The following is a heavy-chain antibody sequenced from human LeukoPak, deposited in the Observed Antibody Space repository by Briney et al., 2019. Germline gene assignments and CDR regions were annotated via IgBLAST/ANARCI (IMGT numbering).Heavy chain of an antibody. CDR2: SRADDYST. CDR3: ARRPSNTWAGPLDF. CDR1: GFAFSDSA. V-gene: IGHV3-23*01. J-gene: IGHJ4*02. Sequence: GGSLRLSCVAPGFAFSDSAMSWVRLTAGKGLEWVSLSRADDYSTYYADSVKGRFTISRDNSKNTMYLQMNSLRAEDTAIYYCARRPSNTWAGPLDFWGQGTLVTVSS. D-gene: IGHD6-13*01.